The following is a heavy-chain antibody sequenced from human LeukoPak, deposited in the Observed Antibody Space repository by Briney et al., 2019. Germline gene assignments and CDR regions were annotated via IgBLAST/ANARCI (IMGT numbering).Heavy chain of an antibody. CDR1: GFTFSSYW. D-gene: IGHD6-13*01. J-gene: IGHJ4*02. V-gene: IGHV3-74*01. CDR2: INTDGSST. CDR3: ATPGIRDQYDFDL. Sequence: GGSLRLSCVVSGFTFSSYWMHWVRQAPGKGLVWVSRINTDGSSTNYADSVKGRLTISRDNVKNTVYLQMNSLRAEDTAVYYCATPGIRDQYDFDLWGQGTLVTVSS.